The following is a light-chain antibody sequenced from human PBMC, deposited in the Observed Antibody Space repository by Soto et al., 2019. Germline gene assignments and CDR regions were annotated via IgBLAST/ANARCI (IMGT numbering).Light chain of an antibody. J-gene: IGLJ2*01. CDR1: SSNIGTGYD. CDR3: QSYDSSLSGSGV. CDR2: GNN. Sequence: QPVLTQPPSVSGAPGQRVTISCTGSSSNIGTGYDVHWYQQLPGTAPKLLIYGNNNRPSGVPDRFSGSKSGTSASLAITGLQAEDEADYYCQSYDSSLSGSGVFGRGTKVTVL. V-gene: IGLV1-40*01.